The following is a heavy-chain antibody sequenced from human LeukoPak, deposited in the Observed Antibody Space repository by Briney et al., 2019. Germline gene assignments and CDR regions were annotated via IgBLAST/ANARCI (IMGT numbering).Heavy chain of an antibody. D-gene: IGHD2-2*03. J-gene: IGHJ4*02. CDR1: GFAFNIYA. CDR3: VKDRTPDGYYSVDY. V-gene: IGHV3-23*01. CDR2: IIGNAGRT. Sequence: GGSLKLSCAASGFAFNIYAMNWVRQAPGKGLEWVALIIGNAGRTEYADSVKGRFTIARDNSKYTLDLYMNSLRVEDTAVYYCVKDRTPDGYYSVDYWGQGTLVTVSS.